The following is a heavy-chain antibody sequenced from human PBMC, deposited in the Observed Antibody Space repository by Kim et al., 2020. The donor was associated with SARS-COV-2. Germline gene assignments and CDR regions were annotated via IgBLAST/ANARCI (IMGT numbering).Heavy chain of an antibody. J-gene: IGHJ4*02. Sequence: YTVSVKSRITINPDTSKNQFSQHLNSVTPEDAAVYYCAREDSSSGPVVDYWGQGTLVTVSS. CDR3: AREDSSSGPVVDY. V-gene: IGHV6-1*01. D-gene: IGHD6-6*01.